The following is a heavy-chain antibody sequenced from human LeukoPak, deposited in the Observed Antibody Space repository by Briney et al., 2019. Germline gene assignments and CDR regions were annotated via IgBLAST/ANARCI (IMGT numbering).Heavy chain of an antibody. J-gene: IGHJ4*02. CDR3: ARGGYCSSTSCYMSPKNFDY. CDR1: GGTFSSYA. Sequence: SVKVSCKASGGTFSSYAISWVRQAPGQGLEWMGGIIPMFGTANYAQKFQGRVTITADESTSTAYMELSSLRSEDTAVYYCARGGYCSSTSCYMSPKNFDYWGQGTLVTVSS. CDR2: IIPMFGTA. D-gene: IGHD2-2*02. V-gene: IGHV1-69*01.